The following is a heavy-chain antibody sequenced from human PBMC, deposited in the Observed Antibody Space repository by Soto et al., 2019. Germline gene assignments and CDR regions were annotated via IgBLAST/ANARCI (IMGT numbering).Heavy chain of an antibody. CDR3: AGDIDMDIVVEVAATAPGY. CDR1: GYTFTGYY. D-gene: IGHD2-15*01. V-gene: IGHV1-2*02. Sequence: GASVKVSCKASGYTFTGYYMHWVREAPGQGLEWMGWINPNSGGTNYAQKLQGRVTMTRDPSISTACMELSRLRSDDTAVYYCAGDIDMDIVVEVAATAPGYWGQGTLVTVSS. CDR2: INPNSGGT. J-gene: IGHJ4*02.